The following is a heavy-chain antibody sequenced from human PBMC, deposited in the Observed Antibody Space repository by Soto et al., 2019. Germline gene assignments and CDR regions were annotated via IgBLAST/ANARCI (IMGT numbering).Heavy chain of an antibody. V-gene: IGHV2-5*02. D-gene: IGHD3-3*01. CDR2: IYWDDDK. J-gene: IGHJ4*02. CDR3: AHRILRTVFGFVTTTAIYFDS. CDR1: GFSLTTSGVG. Sequence: QITLNESGPTVVKPAETLTLTCTFSGFSLTTSGVGVGWIRQSPGKAPEWLALIYWDDDKRYSASLKSRLTITKDPSKHPVVLTMASVAPAETATYYCAHRILRTVFGFVTTTAIYFDSWGQGTPVVVSS.